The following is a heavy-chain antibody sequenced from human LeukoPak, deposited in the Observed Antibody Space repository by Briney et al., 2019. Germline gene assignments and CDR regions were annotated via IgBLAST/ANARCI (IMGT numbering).Heavy chain of an antibody. CDR2: IYYSGST. V-gene: IGHV4-39*07. D-gene: IGHD6-19*01. CDR1: GDSISSSSSY. CDR3: ARVGSGWSSLDY. Sequence: SETLSLTCTVSGDSISSSSSYWGWIRQPPGEGLEWIGSIYYSGSTYYNTSLKSRVTISVDTSKNQFSLKLSSVTAADTAVYYCARVGSGWSSLDYWGQGTLVTVSS. J-gene: IGHJ4*02.